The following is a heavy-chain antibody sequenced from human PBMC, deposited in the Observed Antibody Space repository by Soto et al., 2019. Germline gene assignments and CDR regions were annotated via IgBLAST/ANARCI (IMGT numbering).Heavy chain of an antibody. D-gene: IGHD6-6*01. Sequence: EVQLVESGGGLVQPGGSLRLSCAASGFTFSSYWMSWVRQAPGKGLEWVANIKQDGSEKYYVDSVKGRFTISRDNAKNSLYLQMNSLRAEDTAVYYCARGIAARLSWFDPWGQGTLVTVSS. CDR1: GFTFSSYW. CDR2: IKQDGSEK. J-gene: IGHJ5*02. CDR3: ARGIAARLSWFDP. V-gene: IGHV3-7*01.